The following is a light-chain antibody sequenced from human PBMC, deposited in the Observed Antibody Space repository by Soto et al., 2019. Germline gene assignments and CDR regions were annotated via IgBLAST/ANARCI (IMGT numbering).Light chain of an antibody. V-gene: IGKV1-27*01. J-gene: IGKJ2*01. CDR1: QGIGTY. Sequence: DIQMTQSPSSLSTSVGDRVTITCRASQGIGTYLAWYQHRPGKVPKLLIYGASTLQSGVPSRFSGSGSGIDFTLTISSLQPEDVASYYCQKYDSGPYTFGQGTKLEI. CDR3: QKYDSGPYT. CDR2: GAS.